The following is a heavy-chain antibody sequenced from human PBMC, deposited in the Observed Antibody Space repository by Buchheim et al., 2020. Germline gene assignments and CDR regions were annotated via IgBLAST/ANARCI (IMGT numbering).Heavy chain of an antibody. CDR3: AFRRGYSYGFDY. V-gene: IGHV4-34*01. D-gene: IGHD5-18*01. Sequence: QVQLQQWGAGLLKPSETLSLTCAVYGGSFSGYYWSWIRQPPGKGLEWIGEINHSGSTNYNPSLKSRVTISVDTSKNQFALKLSSVTAADTAVYYCAFRRGYSYGFDYWGQGTL. J-gene: IGHJ4*02. CDR2: INHSGST. CDR1: GGSFSGYY.